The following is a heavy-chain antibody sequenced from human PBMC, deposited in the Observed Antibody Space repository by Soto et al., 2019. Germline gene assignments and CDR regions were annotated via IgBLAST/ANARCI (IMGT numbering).Heavy chain of an antibody. CDR3: ARGPPQGYCSGGSCYSRFDY. J-gene: IGHJ4*02. Sequence: HPGGSLRLSCAASGFTVSSNYMSWVRQAPGKGLEWVSVIYSGGSTYYADSVKGRFTISRDNSKNTLYLQMNSLRAEDTAVYYCARGPPQGYCSGGSCYSRFDYWGQGTLVTVSS. V-gene: IGHV3-53*01. CDR2: IYSGGST. CDR1: GFTVSSNY. D-gene: IGHD2-15*01.